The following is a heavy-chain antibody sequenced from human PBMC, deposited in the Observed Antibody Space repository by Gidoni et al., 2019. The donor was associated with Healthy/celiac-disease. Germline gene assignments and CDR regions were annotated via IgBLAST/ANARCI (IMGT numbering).Heavy chain of an antibody. CDR3: ARGGQDSSGGY. V-gene: IGHV1-69*02. J-gene: IGHJ4*02. CDR1: GGTFSSYT. Sequence: QVQLVQSGAEGKKPGSSVKVSCKASGGTFSSYTISWVRQAPGQGLEWMGRIIPILGIATYAQTFQGRVTITADKSPSTAYMELSSLRSEDTAVYYCARGGQDSSGGYWGQGTLVTVSS. D-gene: IGHD3-22*01. CDR2: IIPILGIA.